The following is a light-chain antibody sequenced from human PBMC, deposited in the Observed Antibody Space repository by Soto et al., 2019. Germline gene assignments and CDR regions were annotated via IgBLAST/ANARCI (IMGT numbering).Light chain of an antibody. CDR1: SSDVGGYNY. CDR3: SSYTSSSTYV. CDR2: DVS. V-gene: IGLV2-14*03. Sequence: QSVLTQPASVSGAPGQSIAISCTGTSSDVGGYNYVSWYQHHPGKATKLMVYDVSNRPSGVSNRFSGSKSGNTSSLTISWLQAEDEADYYCSSYTSSSTYVFGTGTKVTVL. J-gene: IGLJ1*01.